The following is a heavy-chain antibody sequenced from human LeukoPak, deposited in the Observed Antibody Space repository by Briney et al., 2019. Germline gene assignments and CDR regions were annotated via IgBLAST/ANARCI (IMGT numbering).Heavy chain of an antibody. CDR1: GGSFSGYY. V-gene: IGHV4-34*01. CDR2: INHSGST. J-gene: IGHJ6*02. CDR3: ARARYCSSTSCYKGVGYYYYGMDV. D-gene: IGHD2-2*02. Sequence: SETLSLTCAVYGGSFSGYYWSWIRQPPGKGLEWIGEINHSGSTNYSPSLKSRVTISVDTSKNQFSLKLSSVTAADTAVYYCARARYCSSTSCYKGVGYYYYGMDVWGQGTTVTVSS.